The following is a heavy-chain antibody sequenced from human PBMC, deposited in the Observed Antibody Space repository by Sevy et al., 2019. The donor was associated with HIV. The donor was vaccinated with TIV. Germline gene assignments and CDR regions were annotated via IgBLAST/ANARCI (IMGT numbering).Heavy chain of an antibody. CDR2: MWFDGSNT. CDR3: ARDLEFYDYGDYGPAFMPDY. J-gene: IGHJ4*02. CDR1: GFSISTYW. D-gene: IGHD4-17*01. V-gene: IGHV3-33*08. Sequence: GGSLRLSCAASGFSISTYWVTWVRQAPGKGLEWVAVMWFDGSNTYYADSVKGRFTISRDIAKNTLHLQMNSLRAEDTAVYYCARDLEFYDYGDYGPAFMPDYWGQGTLVTVSS.